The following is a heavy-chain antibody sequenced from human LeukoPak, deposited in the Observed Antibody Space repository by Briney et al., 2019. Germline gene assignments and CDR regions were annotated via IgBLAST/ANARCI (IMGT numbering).Heavy chain of an antibody. V-gene: IGHV4-61*01. Sequence: SETLSLTCTVSGGSISSSSYYWGWIRQPPGKGLEWIGYIYYSGSTNYNPSLKSRVTISVDTSKNQFSLKLSSVTAADTAVYYCARENWNYGGDWFDPWGQGTLVTVSS. D-gene: IGHD1-7*01. J-gene: IGHJ5*02. CDR3: ARENWNYGGDWFDP. CDR1: GGSISSSSYY. CDR2: IYYSGST.